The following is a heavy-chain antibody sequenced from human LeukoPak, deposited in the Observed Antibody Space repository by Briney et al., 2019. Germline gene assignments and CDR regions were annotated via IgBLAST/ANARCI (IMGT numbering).Heavy chain of an antibody. D-gene: IGHD2-2*01. V-gene: IGHV3-23*01. CDR1: GSTLRNNI. Sequence: GGSLRLSCIASGSTLRNNIMTWVRLAPGKGLEWVSSLSFIDDSTYYADSVKGRFTISRDTSKNTLFLQMNSLIPEDTGVYYCGREGYTSGYAGAFDTWGQGTMVTVSS. J-gene: IGHJ3*02. CDR2: LSFIDDST. CDR3: GREGYTSGYAGAFDT.